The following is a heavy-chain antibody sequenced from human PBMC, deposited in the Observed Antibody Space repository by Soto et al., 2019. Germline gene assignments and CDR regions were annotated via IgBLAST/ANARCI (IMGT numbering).Heavy chain of an antibody. CDR3: ASLGYCSSTSCPDYYYYMDV. D-gene: IGHD2-2*01. CDR2: ISSSRSTI. Sequence: PGGSLILSCAASGFTFSSYSMNWVRQAPGKGLEWLSYISSSRSTIFYADSVKGRFTISRHNSKNTLYLQMNSLRAEDTAVYYCASLGYCSSTSCPDYYYYMDVWGKGTTVTVSS. J-gene: IGHJ6*03. CDR1: GFTFSSYS. V-gene: IGHV3-48*01.